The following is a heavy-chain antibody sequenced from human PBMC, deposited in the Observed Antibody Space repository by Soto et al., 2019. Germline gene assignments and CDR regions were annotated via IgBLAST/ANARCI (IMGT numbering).Heavy chain of an antibody. D-gene: IGHD2-2*01. CDR3: ARIRQLLLVS. CDR1: GFTFRVYA. Sequence: VHLSESGGALVQPGGSLRLSCAASGFTFRVYAMSWFRQATGGGLEWVSAIGGTGNTTYYADSVKGRFTMARDNSRDTVYLQMTSLRVEDTAVYYCARIRQLLLVSWGQGTLVSVSS. V-gene: IGHV3-23*01. J-gene: IGHJ4*02. CDR2: IGGTGNTT.